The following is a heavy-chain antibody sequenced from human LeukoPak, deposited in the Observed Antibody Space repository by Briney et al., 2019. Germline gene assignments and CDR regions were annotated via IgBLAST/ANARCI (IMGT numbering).Heavy chain of an antibody. CDR3: ARAADDYGIPEYFQH. V-gene: IGHV3-21*01. CDR2: ISSSSSYI. Sequence: GRSLRLSCAASGFTFDDYAMHWVRQAPGKGLEWVSSISSSSSYIYYADSVKGRFTISRDNAKNSLYLQMNSLRAEDTAVYYCARAADDYGIPEYFQHWGQGTLVTVSS. D-gene: IGHD4-17*01. CDR1: GFTFDDYA. J-gene: IGHJ1*01.